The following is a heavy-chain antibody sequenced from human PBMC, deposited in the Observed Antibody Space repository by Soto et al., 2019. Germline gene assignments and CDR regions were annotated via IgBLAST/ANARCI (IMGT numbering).Heavy chain of an antibody. CDR1: GFTFSSYW. CDR3: ARAHYDYVWGSYRPYWYFDL. Sequence: PGGSLRLSCAASGFTFSSYWMSWVRQAPGKGLEWVANIKQDGSEKYYVDSVKGRFTISRDNAKNSLYLQMNSLGAEDTAVYYCARAHYDYVWGSYRPYWYFDLWGRGTLVTVS. CDR2: IKQDGSEK. V-gene: IGHV3-7*01. J-gene: IGHJ2*01. D-gene: IGHD3-16*02.